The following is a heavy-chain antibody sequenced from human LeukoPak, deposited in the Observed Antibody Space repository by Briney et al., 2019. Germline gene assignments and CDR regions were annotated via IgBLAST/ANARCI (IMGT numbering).Heavy chain of an antibody. CDR3: ARRRDYFNY. CDR1: GFDLSDYY. CDR2: ISSSGGNI. V-gene: IGHV3-11*01. Sequence: GGSLRLSCVVSGFDLSDYYLSWIRQAPGKGLEWISYISSSGGNIYFADSVKGRFAMSRDNARGSLYLQMNSLRADDTAIYYCARRRDYFNYWGQGTLVTVSS. J-gene: IGHJ4*02.